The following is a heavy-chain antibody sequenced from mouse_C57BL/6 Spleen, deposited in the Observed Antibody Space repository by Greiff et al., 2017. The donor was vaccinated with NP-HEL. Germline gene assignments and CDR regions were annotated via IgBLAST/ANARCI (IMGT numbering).Heavy chain of an antibody. J-gene: IGHJ2*01. D-gene: IGHD1-1*01. CDR2: FHPYNDDT. V-gene: IGHV1-47*01. CDR3: ARGRGPYYYGSSYFDY. CDR1: GYTFTTYP. Sequence: VKLQESGAELVKPGASVKMSCKASGYTFTTYPIEWMKQNHGKSLEWIGNFHPYNDDTKYNEKFKGKATLTVEKSSSTVYLELSRLTSDDSAVYYCARGRGPYYYGSSYFDYWGQGTTLTVSS.